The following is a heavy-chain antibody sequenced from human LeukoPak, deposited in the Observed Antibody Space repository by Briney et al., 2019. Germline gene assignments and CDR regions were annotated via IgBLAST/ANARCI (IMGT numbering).Heavy chain of an antibody. J-gene: IGHJ4*01. D-gene: IGHD6-13*01. CDR2: IYYSGST. Sequence: SETLSLTCTVSGGSISSSSYYWGWIRQPPGKGLEWIGSIYYSGSTYYNPSLKSRVTISVDTSKNQFSLKLSSVTAADTAVYYCARIPLAAAGTPYFDYWGQGTLVTVSS. CDR1: GGSISSSSYY. V-gene: IGHV4-39*07. CDR3: ARIPLAAAGTPYFDY.